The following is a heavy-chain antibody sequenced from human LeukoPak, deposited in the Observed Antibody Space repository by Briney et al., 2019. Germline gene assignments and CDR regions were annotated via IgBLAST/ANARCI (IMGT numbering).Heavy chain of an antibody. J-gene: IGHJ4*02. V-gene: IGHV3-48*01. D-gene: IGHD2-21*01. CDR3: ARRIDN. CDR2: ITSSSSTI. Sequence: TGGSLRLPCAASGFTFSSYSMNWVRQAPGKGLEWISYITSSSSTIYYADSVKGRFTISRDNAKNSLFLQMNSLRAEDTAVYYCARRIDNWGQGTLVTVSS. CDR1: GFTFSSYS.